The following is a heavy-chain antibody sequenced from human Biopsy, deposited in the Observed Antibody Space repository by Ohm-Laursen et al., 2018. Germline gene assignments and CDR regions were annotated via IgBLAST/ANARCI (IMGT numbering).Heavy chain of an antibody. CDR1: GGDINNYY. J-gene: IGHJ3*01. V-gene: IGHV4-4*07. D-gene: IGHD3-22*01. Sequence: SDTLSLTWNVSGGDINNYYWSWIRQPAGKGLEWIGRIYPGGSTNYNPSLKSRVTVSVDTSKKQLSLRLRSVTAADTAMYYCASVVLGPTNDAFDLWGQGTMVVVSS. CDR3: ASVVLGPTNDAFDL. CDR2: IYPGGST.